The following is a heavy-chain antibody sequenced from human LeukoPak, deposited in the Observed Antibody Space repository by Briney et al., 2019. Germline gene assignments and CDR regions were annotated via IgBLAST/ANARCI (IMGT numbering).Heavy chain of an antibody. J-gene: IGHJ4*02. CDR1: GYIFTNYY. CDR3: ARHVSSSGEDS. Sequence: APVKVSCKASGYIFTNYYMHWVRQAPGQGLEWMGWINPRSGGTNFAQKFQGRGTMTRDTSISAAYMELSRLRSDDTAVYYCARHVSSSGEDSWGQGTLVTVSS. V-gene: IGHV1-2*02. CDR2: INPRSGGT. D-gene: IGHD2-21*01.